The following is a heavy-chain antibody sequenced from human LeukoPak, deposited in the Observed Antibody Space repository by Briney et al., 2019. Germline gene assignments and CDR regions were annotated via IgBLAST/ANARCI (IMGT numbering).Heavy chain of an antibody. CDR1: GFTFSSRDW. V-gene: IGHV3-7*01. CDR2: IKQDGSEK. J-gene: IGHJ6*03. D-gene: IGHD5-18*01. CDR3: ARVGTPMVTIVAPYYMDV. Sequence: GGSLRLSCVASGFTFSSRDWMTWVRQAPGKGLEWVANIKQDGSEKNYVDSVKGRFTISRDNAKNSLYLQMNSLRAEDTAVYYCARVGTPMVTIVAPYYMDVWGKGTTVTVSS.